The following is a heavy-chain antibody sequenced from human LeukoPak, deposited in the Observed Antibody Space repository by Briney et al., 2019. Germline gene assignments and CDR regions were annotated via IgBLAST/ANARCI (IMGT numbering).Heavy chain of an antibody. CDR2: ISSSSSTI. Sequence: TGGSLRLSCAASGFTFSSYSMNWVRQAPGKGLEWVSYISSSSSTIYYADSVKGRFTISRDNAKNSLYLQMNSLRAEDTAVYYCASSITIFGVVIPLGYWGQGTLVTVSS. D-gene: IGHD3-3*01. CDR3: ASSITIFGVVIPLGY. CDR1: GFTFSSYS. V-gene: IGHV3-48*01. J-gene: IGHJ4*02.